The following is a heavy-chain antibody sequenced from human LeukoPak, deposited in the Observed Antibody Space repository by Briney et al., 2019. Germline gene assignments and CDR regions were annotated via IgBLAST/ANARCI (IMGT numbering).Heavy chain of an antibody. V-gene: IGHV4-59*01. CDR3: ARDRELGS. J-gene: IGHJ5*02. CDR2: IYNSGST. D-gene: IGHD3-16*01. Sequence: SETLSLTCIVSGGSISIYYWNWIRQPPGKGLEWIGYIYNSGSTDYNPSLKRRVTVSADTSKNQFSLKLTSVTAADTAVYYCARDRELGSWGQGILVTVSS. CDR1: GGSISIYY.